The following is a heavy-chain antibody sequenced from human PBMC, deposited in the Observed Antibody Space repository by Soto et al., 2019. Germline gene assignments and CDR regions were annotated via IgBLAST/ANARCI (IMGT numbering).Heavy chain of an antibody. Sequence: QVQLQESGPGLVKPSQTLSLTCTVSGGSISSGGYYWSWIRQHPGEGLEWIGYIYCSGSTHYNPSLKSRVTISVDSTKHQFSLKLGSVTAADTAVYYCASKGPHHYDSSGYFSSWGQGTLVTVSS. V-gene: IGHV4-31*03. J-gene: IGHJ4*02. D-gene: IGHD3-22*01. CDR3: ASKGPHHYDSSGYFSS. CDR1: GGSISSGGYY. CDR2: IYCSGST.